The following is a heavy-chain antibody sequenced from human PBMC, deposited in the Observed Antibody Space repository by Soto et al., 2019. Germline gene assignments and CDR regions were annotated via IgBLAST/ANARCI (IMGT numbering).Heavy chain of an antibody. CDR1: GYTFTAYH. CDR2: INPNSGGT. D-gene: IGHD6-19*01. J-gene: IGHJ4*02. V-gene: IGHV1-2*02. Sequence: ARVNVSCKASGYTFTAYHMHCARQGPGQGLEWMGWINPNSGGTNYAQNFQGRVALTRDTSISTAYMEVSRLRSDDTAVYYCASGYSSSATSILDLWGQGTQLTVS. CDR3: ASGYSSSATSILDL.